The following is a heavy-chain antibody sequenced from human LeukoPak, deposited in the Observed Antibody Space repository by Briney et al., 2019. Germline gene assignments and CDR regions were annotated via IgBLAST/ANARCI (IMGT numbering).Heavy chain of an antibody. Sequence: SSETLSLTCAVYGGSFSGYYWSWIRQPPGKGLEWIGEINHSGSTNYNPSLKSRVTISVDTSKNQFSLKLSSVTAADTAVYYCARGKYCSSTSCLYYYYYYGMDVWGQGTTVTVSS. D-gene: IGHD2-2*01. CDR2: INHSGST. CDR1: GGSFSGYY. J-gene: IGHJ6*02. CDR3: ARGKYCSSTSCLYYYYYYGMDV. V-gene: IGHV4-34*01.